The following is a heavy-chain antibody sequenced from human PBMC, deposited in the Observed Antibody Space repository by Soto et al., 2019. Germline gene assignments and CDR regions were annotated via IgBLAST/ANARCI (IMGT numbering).Heavy chain of an antibody. D-gene: IGHD6-6*01. J-gene: IGHJ4*02. CDR1: GDSISTADYY. Sequence: SEPLSLTCTVSGDSISTADYYWNWIRQPPGKGLEWIGYIYYSGNTYYIPSLKSRVTISVDTSKNQISLKLNSVTAADTAVYYCARGIYSTSSFFDSWGQGTLVTVS. V-gene: IGHV4-30-4*01. CDR3: ARGIYSTSSFFDS. CDR2: IYYSGNT.